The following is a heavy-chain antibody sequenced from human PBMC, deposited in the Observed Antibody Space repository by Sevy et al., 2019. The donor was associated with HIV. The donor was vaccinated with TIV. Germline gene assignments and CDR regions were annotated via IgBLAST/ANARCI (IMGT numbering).Heavy chain of an antibody. CDR1: GFTFSSYG. D-gene: IGHD6-19*01. J-gene: IGHJ6*02. V-gene: IGHV3-30*18. CDR3: AKDRGLKRSSGWFHYYYYGMDV. Sequence: GGSLRLSCAASGFTFSSYGMHWVRQAPGKGLEWVAVISYDGSNKYYADSVKGRFTISRDNSKNTLYLQMNSLRAEDTAVCYCAKDRGLKRSSGWFHYYYYGMDVWGQGTTVTVSS. CDR2: ISYDGSNK.